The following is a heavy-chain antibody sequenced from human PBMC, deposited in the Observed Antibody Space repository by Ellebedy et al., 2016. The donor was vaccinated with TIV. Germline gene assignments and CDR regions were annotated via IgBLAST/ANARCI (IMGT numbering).Heavy chain of an antibody. D-gene: IGHD6-19*01. CDR3: ARMDNRGSGWYFDY. V-gene: IGHV3-7*03. CDR1: GFTFSNYW. J-gene: IGHJ4*02. CDR2: IKPDGSEK. Sequence: GGSLRLSXAASGFTFSNYWMSWVRQAPGKGLEWVANIKPDGSEKYYVDSVKGRFTISRDNAKNSLYLQMNSLRAEDTAVYYCARMDNRGSGWYFDYWGQGTLVTVSS.